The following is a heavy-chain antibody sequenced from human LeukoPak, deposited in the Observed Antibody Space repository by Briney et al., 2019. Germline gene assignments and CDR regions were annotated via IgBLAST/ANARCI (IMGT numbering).Heavy chain of an antibody. CDR2: IIPIFGTA. Sequence: GASVKVSCKASGGTLSSYAISWVRQAPGQGLEWMGGIIPIFGTANYAQKFQGRVTITTDESTSTAYMELSSLRSEDTAVYYCARDCWAARHSYYYMDVWGKGTTVTVSS. CDR1: GGTLSSYA. D-gene: IGHD6-6*01. V-gene: IGHV1-69*05. J-gene: IGHJ6*03. CDR3: ARDCWAARHSYYYMDV.